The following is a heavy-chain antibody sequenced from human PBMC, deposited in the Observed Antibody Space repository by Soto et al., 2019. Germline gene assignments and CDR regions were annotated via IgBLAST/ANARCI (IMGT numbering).Heavy chain of an antibody. D-gene: IGHD3-22*01. V-gene: IGHV1-18*01. CDR2: ISTDNGNT. J-gene: IGHJ5*02. Sequence: ASVNVSCKASGYTFTNAGVNWVRQAPGQGLEWMGWISTDNGNTNYAQHLQGRVTMTSDTSTSTVYMELSSLRSEDTAVYYCARGYYDSVAWGQGTLVTVSS. CDR1: GYTFTNAG. CDR3: ARGYYDSVA.